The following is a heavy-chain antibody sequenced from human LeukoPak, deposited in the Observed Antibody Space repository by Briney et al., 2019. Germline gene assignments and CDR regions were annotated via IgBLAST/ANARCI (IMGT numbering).Heavy chain of an antibody. CDR1: GFTVSSNY. V-gene: IGHV3-53*01. Sequence: GGSLRLSCAASGFTVSSNYMSWVRQAPGKGLEWVSVIYSGGSTYYSDSVKGLFTISRDNSKNTLYLQMNSLRAEDTAVYYCARVSEGVSSSSWFKTYYYYMDVWGKGTTVTVSS. CDR3: ARVSEGVSSSSWFKTYYYYMDV. CDR2: IYSGGST. D-gene: IGHD6-13*01. J-gene: IGHJ6*03.